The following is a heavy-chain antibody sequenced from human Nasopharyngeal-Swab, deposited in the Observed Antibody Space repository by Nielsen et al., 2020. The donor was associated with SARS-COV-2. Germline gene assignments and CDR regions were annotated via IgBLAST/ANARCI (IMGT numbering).Heavy chain of an antibody. Sequence: GKSLKISCAASGFSFSTYGMHWVRQAPGKGLEWVAVVWNDGSNEFYADSVKGRFTISRDNSKNTLYLQMNSLRAEDTAVYYCAKDKDDAFDIWGQGTMVTVSS. CDR3: AKDKDDAFDI. V-gene: IGHV3-33*06. CDR1: GFSFSTYG. CDR2: VWNDGSNE. J-gene: IGHJ3*02.